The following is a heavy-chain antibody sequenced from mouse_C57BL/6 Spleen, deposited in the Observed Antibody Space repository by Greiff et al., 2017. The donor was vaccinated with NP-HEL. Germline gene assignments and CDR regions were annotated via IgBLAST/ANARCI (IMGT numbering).Heavy chain of an antibody. Sequence: DVQLVESGGGLVKPGGSLKLSCAASGFTFSSYTMSWVRQTPEKRLEWVATISGGGGNTYYPDSVKGRFTISRDNAKNTLYLQMSSLRSEDTALYYCARHDYDGDAMDYWGQGTSVTVSS. V-gene: IGHV5-9*01. D-gene: IGHD2-4*01. CDR1: GFTFSSYT. CDR2: ISGGGGNT. J-gene: IGHJ4*01. CDR3: ARHDYDGDAMDY.